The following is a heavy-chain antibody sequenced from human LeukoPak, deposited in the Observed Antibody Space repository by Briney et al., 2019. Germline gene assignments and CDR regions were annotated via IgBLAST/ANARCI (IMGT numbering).Heavy chain of an antibody. V-gene: IGHV1-46*01. CDR1: GYSFTSNY. J-gene: IGHJ4*02. CDR3: AREKLRGTTGTTAFDY. CDR2: IYPRDGST. D-gene: IGHD1-1*01. Sequence: ASVKVSCKASGYSFTSNYIHWVRQAPGQGLEWMGMIYPRDGSTSYAQKFQGRVTMTRDTSTSTVYMELSSLRSEDTAVYYCAREKLRGTTGTTAFDYWGQGTLVTVSS.